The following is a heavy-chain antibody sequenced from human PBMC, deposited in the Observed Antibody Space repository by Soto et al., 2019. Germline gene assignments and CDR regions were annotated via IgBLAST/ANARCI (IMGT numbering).Heavy chain of an antibody. D-gene: IGHD5-18*01. CDR3: SHGYYQYFDF. Sequence: GGSLRLSCAVSGVSLTNVWMNWVRQAPGKGPEWVGRIRSKTDGGTADYAAPVKGRFTISRDDSENTLYLQMNSLKTEDTAVYYCSHGYYQYFDFWGKGTLVTVSS. CDR2: IRSKTDGGTA. J-gene: IGHJ4*02. V-gene: IGHV3-15*07. CDR1: GVSLTNVW.